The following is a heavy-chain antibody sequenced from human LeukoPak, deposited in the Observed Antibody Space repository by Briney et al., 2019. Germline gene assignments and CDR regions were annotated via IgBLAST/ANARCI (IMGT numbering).Heavy chain of an antibody. Sequence: PGGSLRLACEASGFTFRTHSMNWVRQAPGKGLEWVSSITKISTSVYYADSVKGRFTTSRDNANNSLFLQMNNLGVDDTGVYYCARGSGVHVWGQGTLVLVSS. D-gene: IGHD3-10*01. CDR2: ITKISTSV. CDR3: ARGSGVHV. CDR1: GFTFRTHS. V-gene: IGHV3-21*04. J-gene: IGHJ4*02.